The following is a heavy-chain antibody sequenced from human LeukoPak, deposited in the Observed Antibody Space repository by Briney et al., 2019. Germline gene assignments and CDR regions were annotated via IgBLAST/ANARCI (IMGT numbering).Heavy chain of an antibody. CDR1: GYSFPSYW. CDR2: IYPGDSDT. V-gene: IGHV5-51*01. Sequence: GESLKSSFQASGYSFPSYWIGWVGQMPGKGLEWMGVIYPGDSDTRYSPPFQGQVTISADKSINTAFLQWSSLKASDTAMYYCVRRVWGHGDSQWFFDYWGQGTLVTVSS. CDR3: VRRVWGHGDSQWFFDY. J-gene: IGHJ4*02. D-gene: IGHD4-17*01.